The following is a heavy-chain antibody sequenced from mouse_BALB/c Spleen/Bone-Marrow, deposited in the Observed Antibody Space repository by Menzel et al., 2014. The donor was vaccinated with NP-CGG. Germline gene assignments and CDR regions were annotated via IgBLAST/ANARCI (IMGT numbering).Heavy chain of an antibody. CDR3: ARRGSMDY. CDR2: ISTYYGDA. J-gene: IGHJ4*01. CDR1: GYTFTDYS. Sequence: VQLQESGAELVRPGVSVKISCKGSGYTFTDYSIHWVRQSHAKSLEWIGVISTYYGDANYNQKFKGKATMTVDKSSSTAYMERARLTSEDSAIYYWARRGSMDYWGQGTSVTVSS. V-gene: IGHV1-67*01.